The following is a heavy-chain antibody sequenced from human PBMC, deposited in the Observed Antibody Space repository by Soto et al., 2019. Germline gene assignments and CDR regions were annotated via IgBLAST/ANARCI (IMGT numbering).Heavy chain of an antibody. CDR2: IHPTGIT. V-gene: IGHV4-4*07. CDR1: GGSMSSFY. J-gene: IGHJ5*02. D-gene: IGHD2-15*01. Sequence: QVHLEESGPGLVKPSETLSLTCVVSGGSMSSFYGSWIRQSADKGLEWIGRIHPTGITNYNPSLKSRVTMSIDTSKKQFSLNVKAVTAADTARYYCARDRGGGWLDPWGQGALVTVSS. CDR3: ARDRGGGWLDP.